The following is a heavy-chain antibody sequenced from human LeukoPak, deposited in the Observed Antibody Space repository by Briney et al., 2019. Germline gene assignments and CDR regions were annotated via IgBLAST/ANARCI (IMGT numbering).Heavy chain of an antibody. CDR1: GFTFSSYA. CDR3: ARQAAAGTLNWFGP. CDR2: ISSNGGST. D-gene: IGHD6-13*01. J-gene: IGHJ5*02. Sequence: GGSLRLSCAASGFTFSSYAMHWVRQAPGKGLEYVSAISSNGGSTYYANSVKGRFTISRDNSKNTLYLQMGSLRAEDMAVYYCARQAAAGTLNWFGPWGQGTLVTVSS. V-gene: IGHV3-64*01.